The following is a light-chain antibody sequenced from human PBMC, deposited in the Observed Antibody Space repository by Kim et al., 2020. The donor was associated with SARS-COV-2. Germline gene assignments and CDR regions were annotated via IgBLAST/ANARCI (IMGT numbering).Light chain of an antibody. Sequence: ELTQPPSASGTPGQRVTISCSGSTSSVGTNAVNWYQQLPGTAPKLLIYLNNQRPSGVPDRFSGSKSGTSASLAISGLQSEDEADYFCAAWDDTFTGWVFGGGNKVTVL. V-gene: IGLV1-44*01. J-gene: IGLJ3*02. CDR2: LNN. CDR1: TSSVGTNA. CDR3: AAWDDTFTGWV.